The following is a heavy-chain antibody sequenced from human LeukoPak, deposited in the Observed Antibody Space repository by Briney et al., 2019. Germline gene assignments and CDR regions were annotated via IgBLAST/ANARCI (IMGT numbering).Heavy chain of an antibody. CDR3: ARDPTDNYFDY. CDR2: IKQDGSEK. Sequence: PGGSLRLSCAASGFTFSSYWMSWVRQAPGKGLEWVANIKQDGSEKHYADSVKGRFTISRDNAKNSLYLQMNSLRAEDTAVYYCARDPTDNYFDYWGQGTLVTVSS. V-gene: IGHV3-7*01. CDR1: GFTFSSYW. J-gene: IGHJ4*02.